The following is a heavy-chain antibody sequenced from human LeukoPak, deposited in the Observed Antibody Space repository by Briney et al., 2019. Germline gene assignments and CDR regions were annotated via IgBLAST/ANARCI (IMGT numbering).Heavy chain of an antibody. CDR3: ARRAGYTSSWYEY. Sequence: SETLSLTCTVSSGSVNSGSYYWNWIRQPPGKGLEWIGYIYYSGSTNYNPSLKSRVTISVGTAKNQLSLKLSSVIAADTAVYYCARRAGYTSSWYEYWGQGTLVTVSS. CDR1: SGSVNSGSYY. J-gene: IGHJ4*02. D-gene: IGHD6-13*01. CDR2: IYYSGST. V-gene: IGHV4-61*01.